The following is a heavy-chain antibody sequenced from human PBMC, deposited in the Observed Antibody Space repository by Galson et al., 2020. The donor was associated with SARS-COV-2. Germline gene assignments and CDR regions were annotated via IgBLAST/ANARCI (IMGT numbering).Heavy chain of an antibody. CDR1: GLTFSNYA. D-gene: IGHD2-8*01. CDR3: AKGAHRVSFSELGC. Sequence: GESLKISCAASGLTFSNYAMSWVRQAPGKGLEWVSGIVDSGDTTFYADSVKGRFTISRDNSKNTLYLQMKSLRAEDTAVYFCAKGAHRVSFSELGCWGQGTLVTVSS. V-gene: IGHV3-23*01. CDR2: IVDSGDTT. J-gene: IGHJ4*02.